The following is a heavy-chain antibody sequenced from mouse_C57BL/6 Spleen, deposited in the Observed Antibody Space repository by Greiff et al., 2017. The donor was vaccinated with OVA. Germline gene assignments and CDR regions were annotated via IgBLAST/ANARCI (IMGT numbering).Heavy chain of an antibody. D-gene: IGHD2-4*01. J-gene: IGHJ4*01. V-gene: IGHV1-64*01. CDR1: GYTFTSYW. CDR2: IHPNSGST. CDR3: ARSYDYDEAMDY. Sequence: VQLQQPGAELVKPGASVKLSCKASGYTFTSYWMHWVKQRPGQGLEWIGMIHPNSGSTNYNEKFKSKATLTVDKSSSTAYMQLISLTSEYSAVYYCARSYDYDEAMDYWGQGTSVTVSS.